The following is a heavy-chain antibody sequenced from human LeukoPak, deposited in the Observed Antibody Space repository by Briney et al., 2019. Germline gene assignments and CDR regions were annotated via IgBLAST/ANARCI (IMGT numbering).Heavy chain of an antibody. CDR2: INPSGDST. V-gene: IGHV1-46*01. CDR3: ARDNSVGDNAWWFDP. D-gene: IGHD1-26*01. CDR1: GYSFTSYY. J-gene: IGHJ5*02. Sequence: GASVKVSCKASGYSFTSYYMHWVRQAPGQGLEWMGIINPSGDSTSYAQKFQGRVTMTRDMSTSTDYMELNSLRSEDTAVYYCARDNSVGDNAWWFDPWGQGTLVTVSS.